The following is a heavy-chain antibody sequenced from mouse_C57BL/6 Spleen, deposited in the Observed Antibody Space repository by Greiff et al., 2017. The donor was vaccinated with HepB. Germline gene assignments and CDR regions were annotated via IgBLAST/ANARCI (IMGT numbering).Heavy chain of an antibody. CDR2: IYPGDGDT. CDR1: GYAFSSSR. J-gene: IGHJ1*03. V-gene: IGHV1-82*01. D-gene: IGHD3-3*01. Sequence: VQLQQSGPELVKPGASVKISCKASGYAFSSSRMNWVKQRPGKGLEWIGRIYPGDGDTNYNGKFKGKATLTADKSSSTAYMHLISLTSEDSAVYFGARRPSLGWYFDVWGTGTTVTVSS. CDR3: ARRPSLGWYFDV.